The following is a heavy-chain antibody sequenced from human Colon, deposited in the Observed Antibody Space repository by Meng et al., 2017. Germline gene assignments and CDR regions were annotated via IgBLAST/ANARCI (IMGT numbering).Heavy chain of an antibody. D-gene: IGHD1-14*01. V-gene: IGHV4-61*01. Sequence: QVQLQESGPGLVRPSETLSLTCTVSGGSVSSGTYYWSWIRQPPGKGLEWIGCIYYSGTTNYNPSLKSRVTISVDTSKNQFSLKLSSVTPADTAAYFCARDRVPGKYWGQGTLVTVSS. J-gene: IGHJ4*02. CDR1: GGSVSSGTYY. CDR2: IYYSGTT. CDR3: ARDRVPGKY.